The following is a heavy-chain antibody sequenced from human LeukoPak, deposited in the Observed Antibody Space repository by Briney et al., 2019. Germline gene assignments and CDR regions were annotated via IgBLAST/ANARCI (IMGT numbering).Heavy chain of an antibody. CDR3: ARVLADDSMWD. Sequence: GASVRVSCKVSGYTLTELSMHWVRQAPGQGLEWMGWINPNSGGTNYAQKFQGRVTMTRDTSISTAYMELSRQRSDDTAVYYCARVLADDSMWDWGQGTLVTVSS. CDR2: INPNSGGT. J-gene: IGHJ4*02. V-gene: IGHV1-2*02. CDR1: GYTLTELS. D-gene: IGHD2-8*02.